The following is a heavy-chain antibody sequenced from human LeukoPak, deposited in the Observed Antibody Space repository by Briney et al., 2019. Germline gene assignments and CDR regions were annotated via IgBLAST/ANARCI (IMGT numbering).Heavy chain of an antibody. D-gene: IGHD6-25*01. J-gene: IGHJ4*02. Sequence: GGSLRLSCAASGFTVSSNYMSWVRQAPGKGLEWVSVTYSGGSTYYADSVKGRFTISRHNSKNTLYLQMNSLRAEDTAVYYCARDFGGSTDYWGQGTLVTVSS. V-gene: IGHV3-53*04. CDR2: TYSGGST. CDR3: ARDFGGSTDY. CDR1: GFTVSSNY.